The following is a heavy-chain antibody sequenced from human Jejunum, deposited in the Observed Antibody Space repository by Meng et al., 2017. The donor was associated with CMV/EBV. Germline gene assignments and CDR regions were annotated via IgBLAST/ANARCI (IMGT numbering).Heavy chain of an antibody. Sequence: QAQLVQSGAEVKKPGASVRVSCKASGHTFTSYGFNWVRQAPGQGLEWMGWISAYNGVTTFAQKVQGRVSMTTDTSTSTAYMELRSPTSDDTAVYYCARGEVPVVAATSWGQGTLVTVSS. J-gene: IGHJ5*02. CDR3: ARGEVPVVAATS. CDR2: ISAYNGVT. D-gene: IGHD2-15*01. CDR1: GHTFTSYG. V-gene: IGHV1-18*01.